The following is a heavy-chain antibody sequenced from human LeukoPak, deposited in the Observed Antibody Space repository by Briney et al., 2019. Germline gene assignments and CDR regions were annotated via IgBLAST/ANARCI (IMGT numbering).Heavy chain of an antibody. D-gene: IGHD3-3*01. V-gene: IGHV3-7*01. CDR3: ATDRGWRTSGYYLYYFEY. Sequence: GGSLRLSCAASGFIFTNYFMSWVRQAPGKGLEWVASIKHDGSEKYYVDSVRGRFTISRDNTMNSLYLQMSSLRAKDTAVYYCATDRGWRTSGYYLYYFEYWGQGTLVTVSS. CDR1: GFIFTNYF. CDR2: IKHDGSEK. J-gene: IGHJ4*02.